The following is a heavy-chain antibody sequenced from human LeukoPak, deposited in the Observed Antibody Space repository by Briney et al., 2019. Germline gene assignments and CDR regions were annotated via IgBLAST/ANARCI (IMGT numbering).Heavy chain of an antibody. D-gene: IGHD3-16*02. Sequence: TGGSLRLSCAASGFTFSAYWKSWVRQAPGKGLEWVANIKQDGSDKFYADSMKGRFTISRDNAKNSVYLQMDSLRVEDTAVYYCTRDYRGKDVWGRGTTVTVSS. CDR3: TRDYRGKDV. V-gene: IGHV3-7*01. CDR2: IKQDGSDK. CDR1: GFTFSAYW. J-gene: IGHJ6*02.